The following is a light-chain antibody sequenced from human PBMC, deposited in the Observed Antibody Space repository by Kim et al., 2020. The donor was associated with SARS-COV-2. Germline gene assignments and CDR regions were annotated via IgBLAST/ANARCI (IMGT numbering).Light chain of an antibody. Sequence: QSITISCTGTTRDVGGYNYGSWYQQHPGKAPILIIFDVNRRPSGISGRFSGSKSGNTASLIISGLQVEDEAEYYCASYRGASTLGVFGTGTKVTVL. J-gene: IGLJ1*01. V-gene: IGLV2-14*03. CDR1: TRDVGGYNY. CDR3: ASYRGASTLGV. CDR2: DVN.